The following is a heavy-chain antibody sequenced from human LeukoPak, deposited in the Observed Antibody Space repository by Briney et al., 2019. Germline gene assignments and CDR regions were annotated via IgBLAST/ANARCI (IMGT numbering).Heavy chain of an antibody. D-gene: IGHD2-15*01. Sequence: ASVKVSCKASGYTFTSYGIDWVRQAPGQGLEWMGWISAYNGNTNYARKLQGRVSMTTDTSTSTAYMELRSLRSDDTAVYYCARERLGGGNWFDPWGQGTLVTVSS. CDR2: ISAYNGNT. CDR1: GYTFTSYG. V-gene: IGHV1-18*01. J-gene: IGHJ5*02. CDR3: ARERLGGGNWFDP.